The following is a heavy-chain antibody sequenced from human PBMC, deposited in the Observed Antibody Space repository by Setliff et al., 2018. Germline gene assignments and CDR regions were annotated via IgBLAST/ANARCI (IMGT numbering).Heavy chain of an antibody. D-gene: IGHD2-2*01. V-gene: IGHV1-18*01. CDR2: ISAYSGKA. J-gene: IGHJ4*02. CDR3: SRLVRYCTTTSCQRLSGDEY. Sequence: GASVKVSCKASGYTFSDYGITWVRQAPGQGLGWMGWISAYSGKAYYAQKLQDRATMTTDTSTGTAYLELRSLRSDDTAVYYCSRLVRYCTTTSCQRLSGDEYWGQGTLVTVSS. CDR1: GYTFSDYG.